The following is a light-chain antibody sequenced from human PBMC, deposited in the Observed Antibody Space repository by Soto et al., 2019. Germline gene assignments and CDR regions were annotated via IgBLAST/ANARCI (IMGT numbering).Light chain of an antibody. J-gene: IGLJ2*01. V-gene: IGLV2-18*02. CDR2: EVS. CDR1: SSDVGSYDR. Sequence: QSALTQPPSVSASPGQSVTISCTGTSSDVGSYDRVSWYQQPPGTAPKLMIYEVSNRPSGVPDRFSGSKSGNTASLTISGLQAEDEADYFCASYKTSSAIVVFGGGTKVTVL. CDR3: ASYKTSSAIVV.